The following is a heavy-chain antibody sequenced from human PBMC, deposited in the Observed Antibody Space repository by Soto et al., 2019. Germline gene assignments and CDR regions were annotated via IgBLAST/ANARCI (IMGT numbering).Heavy chain of an antibody. CDR3: ARDPGLDSMVLLVYYGMDV. V-gene: IGHV3-48*03. CDR2: ISSSGSTI. Sequence: LRLSCAASGFTFSSYEMNWVRQAPGKGLEWVSYISSSGSTIYYADSVKGRFTISRDNAKNSLYLQMNSLRAEDTAVYYCARDPGLDSMVLLVYYGMDVWGQGTTVTVSS. CDR1: GFTFSSYE. J-gene: IGHJ6*02. D-gene: IGHD6-13*01.